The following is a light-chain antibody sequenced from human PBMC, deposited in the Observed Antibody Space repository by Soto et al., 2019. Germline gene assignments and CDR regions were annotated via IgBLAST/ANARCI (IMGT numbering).Light chain of an antibody. CDR2: DVN. J-gene: IGLJ3*02. CDR1: MRDVGAYNL. CDR3: SSYAGGNNWV. Sequence: QSALTQPASVSGSAGQSITISCSGTMRDVGAYNLVSWYQQHPGTAPKLIIYDVNKRPSGVPDRFSGSKSGNTASLTVSGLQAEDEADYYCSSYAGGNNWVFGGGTKVTVL. V-gene: IGLV2-8*01.